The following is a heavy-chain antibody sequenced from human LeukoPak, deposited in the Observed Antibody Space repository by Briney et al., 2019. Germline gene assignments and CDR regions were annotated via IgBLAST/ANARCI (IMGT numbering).Heavy chain of an antibody. CDR3: ARDAGSSWNYYYYYGMDV. V-gene: IGHV3-64*01. Sequence: GGPLKLSCPASGFTFITLASPWVPQPPGKGLEYFPLFSIIGVSKYYANSVKGRFTISRDNSKNTLYLQMGSLRAEDMAVYYCARDAGSSWNYYYYYGMDVWGQGTTVTVSS. J-gene: IGHJ6*02. CDR1: GFTFITLA. CDR2: FSIIGVSK. D-gene: IGHD6-13*01.